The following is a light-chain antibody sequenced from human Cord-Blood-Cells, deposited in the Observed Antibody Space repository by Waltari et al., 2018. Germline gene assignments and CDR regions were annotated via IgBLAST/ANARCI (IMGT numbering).Light chain of an antibody. Sequence: QSALTQPRSVSGSPGQSVTISCTGTSSDVGGYNYVSWYQQHPGKAPKLMIYDVSKRPSGVPDRFSGSKSSDTASMTSSGLQAEDEADYYCSSYAGSDTVVFGGGTKLTVL. CDR2: DVS. V-gene: IGLV2-11*01. CDR3: SSYAGSDTVV. CDR1: SSDVGGYNY. J-gene: IGLJ2*01.